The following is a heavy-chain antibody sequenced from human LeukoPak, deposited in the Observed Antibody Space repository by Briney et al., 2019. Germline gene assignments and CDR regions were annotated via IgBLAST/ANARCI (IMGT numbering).Heavy chain of an antibody. CDR1: GFIISTYY. J-gene: IGHJ4*02. Sequence: GGSLRLSCAASGFIISTYYMTWVRQAPGKGLEWVAGIKQDGSENYYVDSVKGRFTVSRDNSKNSLYLQMNSLRADDTAVYFCVRERYCTTATCYVGVPFDYWGQGTLVTVSS. CDR3: VRERYCTTATCYVGVPFDY. CDR2: IKQDGSEN. V-gene: IGHV3-7*01. D-gene: IGHD2-2*01.